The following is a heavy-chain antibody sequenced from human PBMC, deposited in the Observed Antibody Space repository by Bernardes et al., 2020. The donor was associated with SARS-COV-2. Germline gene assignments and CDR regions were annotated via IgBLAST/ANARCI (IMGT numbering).Heavy chain of an antibody. Sequence: ASVKVSCKASGYTFTSYYMHWVRQAPGQGLEWMGIINPSGGSTSYAQKFQGRVTMTRDTSTSTVYMELSSLRSEDTAVYYCARDYGSGSPHFYYYYGMDVWGQGTTVTVSS. CDR1: GYTFTSYY. CDR2: INPSGGST. D-gene: IGHD3-10*01. CDR3: ARDYGSGSPHFYYYYGMDV. V-gene: IGHV1-46*03. J-gene: IGHJ6*02.